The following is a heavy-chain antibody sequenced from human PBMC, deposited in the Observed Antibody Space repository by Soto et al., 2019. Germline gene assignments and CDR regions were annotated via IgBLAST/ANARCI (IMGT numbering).Heavy chain of an antibody. Sequence: SETLSLTCTVSGGSISSYYWSWIRQPPGKGLEWIGYIYYSGSTNYNPSLKSRVTISVDTSKNQFSLKLSSVTAADTAVYYCARDGSGSYRRAFDIWGQGTMVNVSS. CDR2: IYYSGST. V-gene: IGHV4-59*01. CDR1: GGSISSYY. CDR3: ARDGSGSYRRAFDI. J-gene: IGHJ3*02. D-gene: IGHD3-10*01.